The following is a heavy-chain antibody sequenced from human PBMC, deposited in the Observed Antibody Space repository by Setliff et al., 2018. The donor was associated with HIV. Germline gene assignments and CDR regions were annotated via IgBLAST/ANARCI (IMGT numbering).Heavy chain of an antibody. CDR2: IYYSGST. V-gene: IGHV4-59*01. J-gene: IGHJ4*02. Sequence: PSETLSLTCTVSGGSISSYYWSWIRQPPGKGLEWIGYIYYSGSTNYNPSLKSRVTISVDTSKNQFSLKLRSVTPADTAVYYCARGIDNFWSGYVRWGQGTLVTVSS. CDR1: GGSISSYY. D-gene: IGHD3-3*01. CDR3: ARGIDNFWSGYVR.